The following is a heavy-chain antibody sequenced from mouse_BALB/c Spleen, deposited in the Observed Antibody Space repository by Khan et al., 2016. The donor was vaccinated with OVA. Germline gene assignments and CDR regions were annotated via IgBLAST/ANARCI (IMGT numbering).Heavy chain of an antibody. D-gene: IGHD1-1*02. CDR3: ARDQKAYGQGGFAY. J-gene: IGHJ3*01. Sequence: QMQLEESGPGLVAPSQSLSITCTVSGSSLISYGIHWVRQPPGKGLEWLGVIWAGGTTIYNSALMSRLIISKDNSKSQVFLKMNSLQTDDTAMYYCARDQKAYGQGGFAYWGQGTLVTVSA. V-gene: IGHV2-9*02. CDR1: GSSLISYG. CDR2: IWAGGTT.